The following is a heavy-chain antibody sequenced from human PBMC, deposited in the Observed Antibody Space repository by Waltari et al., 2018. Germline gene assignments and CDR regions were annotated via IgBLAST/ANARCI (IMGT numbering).Heavy chain of an antibody. D-gene: IGHD3-22*01. CDR3: ARDRGWRYYDSSGYYYVGFDY. CDR2: IYYSGGT. V-gene: IGHV4-59*11. CDR1: GGSISSHY. Sequence: QVQLQESGPGLVKPSETLSLTCTVSGGSISSHYWSWIRQPPGKGLEWIGYIYYSGGTHYNPSHKVRGTISVDTSKNQFSLNLGSVTAADTAVYYCARDRGWRYYDSSGYYYVGFDYWGQGTLVTVSS. J-gene: IGHJ4*02.